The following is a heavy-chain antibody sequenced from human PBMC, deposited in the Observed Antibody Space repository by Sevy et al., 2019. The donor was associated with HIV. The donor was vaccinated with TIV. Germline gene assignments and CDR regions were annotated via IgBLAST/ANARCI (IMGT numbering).Heavy chain of an antibody. CDR1: GGSISSGGYY. V-gene: IGHV4-31*03. CDR3: ARGDGSKDLYYDFWSGYLTLDY. CDR2: IYYSGST. J-gene: IGHJ4*02. D-gene: IGHD3-3*01. Sequence: SETLSLTCTVSGGSISSGGYYWSWIRQHPGKGLEWIGYIYYSGSTYYNPSLKSRVTISVDTSKNQFSLKLSSVTAADTAVYYWARGDGSKDLYYDFWSGYLTLDYWGQGTLVTVSS.